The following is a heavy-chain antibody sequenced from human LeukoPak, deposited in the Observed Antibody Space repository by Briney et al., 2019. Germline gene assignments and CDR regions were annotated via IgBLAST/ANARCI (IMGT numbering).Heavy chain of an antibody. J-gene: IGHJ4*02. CDR2: INHSGST. V-gene: IGHV4-34*01. D-gene: IGHD2-2*01. CDR1: GGSFSGYY. Sequence: SETLSPTCAVYGGSFSGYYWSWIRQPPGKGLEWIGEINHSGSTNYNPSLKSRVTISADMSKNQFSLKLSSVTAADTAVYYCARGRRYCSSTSCLGTLFDYWGQGTLVTVSS. CDR3: ARGRRYCSSTSCLGTLFDY.